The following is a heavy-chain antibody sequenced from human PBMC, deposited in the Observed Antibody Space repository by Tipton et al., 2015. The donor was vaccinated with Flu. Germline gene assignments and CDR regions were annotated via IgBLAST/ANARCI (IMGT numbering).Heavy chain of an antibody. CDR2: ISYSGNT. V-gene: IGHV4-31*01. J-gene: IGHJ6*02. D-gene: IGHD1-1*01. Sequence: TLSLTCAVSGVSISSGGYYWSWIRQHPGKGLEWIGFISYSGNTYYNPSLKGLGTISVDTSKNQFSLKLSSVTAADTAVYYCARDLWNDRRAYYYYGVDVWGQGTTVTVSS. CDR3: ARDLWNDRRAYYYYGVDV. CDR1: GVSISSGGYY.